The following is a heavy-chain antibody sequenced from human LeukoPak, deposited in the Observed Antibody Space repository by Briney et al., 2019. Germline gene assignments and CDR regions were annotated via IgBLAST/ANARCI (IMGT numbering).Heavy chain of an antibody. Sequence: PSETLSLTCAVYGGSFSGYYCSWIRQPPGKGLEWIGEINHSGSTNYNSSLKSRATISVDTSKNQFSLKLSSLTAADTAVYYCAFKGTWGQGTLVTVSS. CDR1: GGSFSGYY. J-gene: IGHJ5*02. V-gene: IGHV4-34*01. CDR2: INHSGST. CDR3: AFKGT. D-gene: IGHD3-10*01.